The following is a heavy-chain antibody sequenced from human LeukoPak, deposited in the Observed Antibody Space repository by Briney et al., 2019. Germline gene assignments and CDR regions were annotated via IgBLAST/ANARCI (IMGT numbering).Heavy chain of an antibody. J-gene: IGHJ6*04. CDR3: ARNAVPDRPFSGMDV. CDR1: GGTFSSYA. Sequence: SVKVSCKASGGTFSSYAISWVRQAPGQGLEGMGGIIPIFGTANYAQKFQGRVTITADESTRTAYMELSSLRSEDTAVYYCARNAVPDRPFSGMDVWGKGTTVTVSS. D-gene: IGHD2-2*01. V-gene: IGHV1-69*13. CDR2: IIPIFGTA.